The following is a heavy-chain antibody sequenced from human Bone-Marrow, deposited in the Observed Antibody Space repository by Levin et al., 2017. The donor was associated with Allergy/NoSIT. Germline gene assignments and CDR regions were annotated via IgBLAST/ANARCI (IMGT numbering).Heavy chain of an antibody. Sequence: SETLSLTCTVSGDSFTDYYWTWIRQPPGKGLEWIGSIYYSGNTGYNPSLESQVTISIDTSKKQFSLKLSSVSAADTAVYYCAREMGIMQGFFDLWGRGTLVTVSS. V-gene: IGHV4-59*01. CDR2: IYYSGNT. CDR1: GDSFTDYY. D-gene: IGHD7-27*01. CDR3: AREMGIMQGFFDL. J-gene: IGHJ2*01.